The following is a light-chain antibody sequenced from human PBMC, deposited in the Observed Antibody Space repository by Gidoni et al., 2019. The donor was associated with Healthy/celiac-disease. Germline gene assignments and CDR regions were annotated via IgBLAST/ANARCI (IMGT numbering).Light chain of an antibody. J-gene: IGKJ1*01. V-gene: IGKV3-15*01. CDR3: QQLRT. CDR2: GAS. Sequence: VMTQSPAPLSVSPGERATLPCRASQSVSSNLAWYQQKPGQAPRLLIYGASARATGIPARVSGSGSGTEFTLTISSLQSEDFAVYYCQQLRTFGQGTKVEIK. CDR1: QSVSSN.